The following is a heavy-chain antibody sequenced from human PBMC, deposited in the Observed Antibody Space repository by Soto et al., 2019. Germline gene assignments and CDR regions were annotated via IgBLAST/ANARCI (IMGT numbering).Heavy chain of an antibody. CDR1: GYTFTSYG. V-gene: IGHV1-18*01. Sequence: ASVKVSCKAAGYTFTSYGISWVRQAPGQGLEWMGWISAYNGNTNYAQKLQGRVTMTTDTSTSTAYMELRSLRSDDTAVYYCARDPPYYDFWSGYYGAHAFDIWGQGTQVTVSS. CDR2: ISAYNGNT. D-gene: IGHD3-3*01. J-gene: IGHJ4*02. CDR3: ARDPPYYDFWSGYYGAHAFDI.